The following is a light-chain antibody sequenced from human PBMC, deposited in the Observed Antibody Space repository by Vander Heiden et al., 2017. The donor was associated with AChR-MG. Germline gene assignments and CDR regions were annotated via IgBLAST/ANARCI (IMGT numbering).Light chain of an antibody. J-gene: IGKJ4*01. Sequence: DIQMTQSPSSLYASLGDRVTITCRASQGISNSVAWYQQKAGKAPKFLLYAAFRLQGGAPSRFSGSGSGTDYTLTIDSLQPEDFATYYCQQDDRNPITFGGGTKVEIK. CDR3: QQDDRNPIT. CDR1: QGISNS. CDR2: AAF. V-gene: IGKV1-NL1*01.